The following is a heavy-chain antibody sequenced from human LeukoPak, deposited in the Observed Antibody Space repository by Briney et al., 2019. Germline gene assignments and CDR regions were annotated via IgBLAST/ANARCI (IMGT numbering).Heavy chain of an antibody. CDR2: INPNSGGT. D-gene: IGHD2-2*01. J-gene: IGHJ5*01. CDR3: ARDQEHCSGTSCYPYWYDS. CDR1: GYTFTGYY. V-gene: IGHV1-2*02. Sequence: ASVKVSCKASGYTFTGYYMHWVRQAPGQGLEWMGWINPNSGGTNYAQKFQGRVTMTRDTSISTAYKELSRLRSDDTAVYYCARDQEHCSGTSCYPYWYDSWGQGTLVTVSS.